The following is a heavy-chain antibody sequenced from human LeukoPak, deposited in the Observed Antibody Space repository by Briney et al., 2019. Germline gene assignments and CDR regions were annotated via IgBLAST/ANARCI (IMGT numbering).Heavy chain of an antibody. CDR3: ASEVDTAMAYSDY. CDR1: GGTFSSYA. Sequence: ASVKVSCKASGGTFSSYAISWVRQAPGQGLEWMGRIIPILGIANYAQKFQGRVTITADKSTSTAYMELSSLRSEDTAVYYCASEVDTAMAYSDYWGQGTLVTVSS. J-gene: IGHJ4*02. D-gene: IGHD5-18*01. V-gene: IGHV1-69*04. CDR2: IIPILGIA.